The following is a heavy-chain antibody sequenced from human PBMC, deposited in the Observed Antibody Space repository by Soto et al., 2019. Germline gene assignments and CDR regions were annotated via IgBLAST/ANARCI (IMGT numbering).Heavy chain of an antibody. V-gene: IGHV1-46*01. CDR3: ARAGCLYCISIICNFYDP. CDR2: INPSGGST. Sequence: SAKHGCHGSGDNFTKYYIHSVRQAPVQGLEWMGIINPSGGSTSYAQKCQGRVTRSRDTSTSTVYMGLSGLRSEATAVFYCARAGCLYCISIICNFYDPSEQGTLVIDSS. J-gene: IGHJ5*02. CDR1: GDNFTKYY. D-gene: IGHD2-2*01.